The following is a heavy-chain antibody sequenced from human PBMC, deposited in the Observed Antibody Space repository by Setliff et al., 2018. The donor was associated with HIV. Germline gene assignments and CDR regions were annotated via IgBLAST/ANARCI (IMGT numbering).Heavy chain of an antibody. D-gene: IGHD2-15*01. CDR2: IHSGGDT. CDR1: GLLVSRNY. Sequence: GGSLRLSCAASGLLVSRNYINWVRQAPGKGLEWVSIIHSGGDTHYADSVQGRLTVSRDISKNTVFLQMNSLRTEDTAVYYCARSGGDCSGISCYSLWFDPWGHGTLVTSPQ. CDR3: ARSGGDCSGISCYSLWFDP. J-gene: IGHJ5*02. V-gene: IGHV3-53*01.